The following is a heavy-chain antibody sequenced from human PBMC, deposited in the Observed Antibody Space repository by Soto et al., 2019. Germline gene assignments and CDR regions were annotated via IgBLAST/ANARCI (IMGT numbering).Heavy chain of an antibody. CDR3: AKDQEWLGSFDY. Sequence: QVQLVESGGGVVQPGRSLRLSCAASGFTFSSYGMHWVRQAPGKGLEWVAVISYDGSNKYYADSVKGRFTISRDNSKNTLYLQMNSLRAEDTAVYYCAKDQEWLGSFDYWGQGTLVTVS. D-gene: IGHD6-19*01. CDR2: ISYDGSNK. J-gene: IGHJ4*02. CDR1: GFTFSSYG. V-gene: IGHV3-30*18.